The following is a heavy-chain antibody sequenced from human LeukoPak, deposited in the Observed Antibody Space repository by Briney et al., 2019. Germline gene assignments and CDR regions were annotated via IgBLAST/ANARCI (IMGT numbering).Heavy chain of an antibody. CDR1: GGSISSYY. Sequence: SETLSLTCTVSGGSISSYYWSWIRQPPGTGLEWIGYIYYSGSTNYNPSLKSRVTISVDTSKNQFSLKLSSVTAADTAVYYCASSYDSSAPSGYWGQGTLVTVSS. V-gene: IGHV4-59*01. J-gene: IGHJ4*02. CDR3: ASSYDSSAPSGY. CDR2: IYYSGST. D-gene: IGHD3-22*01.